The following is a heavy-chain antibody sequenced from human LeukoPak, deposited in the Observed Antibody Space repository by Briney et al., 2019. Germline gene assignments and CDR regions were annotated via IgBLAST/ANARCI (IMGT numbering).Heavy chain of an antibody. CDR1: GFTVSSNY. Sequence: GSLRLSCAASGFTVSSNYMSWVRQPPGKGLEWIGEIYHSGSTNYNPSLKSRVTISVDKSKNQFSLKLSSVTAADTAVYYCARGDYGEDWGQGTLVTVSS. J-gene: IGHJ4*02. CDR2: IYHSGST. CDR3: ARGDYGED. D-gene: IGHD4-17*01. V-gene: IGHV4-4*02.